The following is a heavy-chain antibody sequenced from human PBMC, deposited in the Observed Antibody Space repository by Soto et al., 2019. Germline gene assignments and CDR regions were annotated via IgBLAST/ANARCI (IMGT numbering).Heavy chain of an antibody. Sequence: QVQLQESGPGLVKPSETLSLTCTVSGGSISSYYWSWIRQPPGKGLEWIGFIFYSGSTSYNPSLKSRVTISIATSEYQVSLKLNSVTAADTAVYYCASMIGDPVLSFDSWGQGTLVAVSS. CDR2: IFYSGST. CDR3: ASMIGDPVLSFDS. CDR1: GGSISSYY. V-gene: IGHV4-59*01. D-gene: IGHD3-10*02. J-gene: IGHJ5*01.